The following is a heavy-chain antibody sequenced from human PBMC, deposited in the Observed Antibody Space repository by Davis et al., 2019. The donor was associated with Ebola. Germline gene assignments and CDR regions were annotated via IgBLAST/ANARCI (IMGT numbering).Heavy chain of an antibody. Sequence: GESLKISCAASGFTFNSYTMNWVRQAPGKGLEWVSSISSDSNYIYYADSVKGRFTISRDNSKNTLYLQMNSLRVEDTAVYYCARDTAVMAGAFWYFDYWGQGTLVTVSS. J-gene: IGHJ4*02. D-gene: IGHD6-19*01. V-gene: IGHV3-21*01. CDR1: GFTFNSYT. CDR3: ARDTAVMAGAFWYFDY. CDR2: ISSDSNYI.